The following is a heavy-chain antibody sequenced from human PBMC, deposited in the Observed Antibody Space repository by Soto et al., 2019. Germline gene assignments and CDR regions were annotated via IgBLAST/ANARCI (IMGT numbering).Heavy chain of an antibody. CDR2: ISAYNGNT. Sequence: ASVKVSCKASGYTFTSYGISWVRQAPGQGLEWMGWISAYNGNTNYAQKLQGRVTMTTDTSTSTAYMELSSLRSEDTAVYYCARGDYGTVYFEYWGQGPLVTVSS. D-gene: IGHD4-17*01. V-gene: IGHV1-18*04. J-gene: IGHJ4*02. CDR3: ARGDYGTVYFEY. CDR1: GYTFTSYG.